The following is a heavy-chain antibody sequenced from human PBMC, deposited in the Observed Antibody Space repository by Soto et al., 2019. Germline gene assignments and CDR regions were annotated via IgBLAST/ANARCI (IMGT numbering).Heavy chain of an antibody. Sequence: EVQLVESGGGLVKPGGSLRLSCAASGFTFSSYSMNWVRQAPGKGLEWVSSISSSSSYIYYADSVKGRFTISRDNAKNSLYLQMNSLRAEDTAVYYCARDGPGGYDILTDYYRRSSFDYWGQGTLVTVSS. V-gene: IGHV3-21*01. J-gene: IGHJ4*02. CDR3: ARDGPGGYDILTDYYRRSSFDY. D-gene: IGHD3-9*01. CDR1: GFTFSSYS. CDR2: ISSSSSYI.